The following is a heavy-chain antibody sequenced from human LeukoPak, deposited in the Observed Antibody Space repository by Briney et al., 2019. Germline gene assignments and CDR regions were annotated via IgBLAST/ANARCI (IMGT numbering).Heavy chain of an antibody. D-gene: IGHD3-16*01. CDR3: VRRSSGGNYDYVWAN. CDR2: IYPGDSDT. V-gene: IGHV5-51*01. Sequence: GESLKISCKGSGYSFTSYWIGWVRQMPGKGLEWMGIIYPGDSDTRYSPSFQGQVTISADKSISTAYLQWSSLKASDTAMYYCVRRSSGGNYDYVWANWGQGTLVTVSS. CDR1: GYSFTSYW. J-gene: IGHJ4*02.